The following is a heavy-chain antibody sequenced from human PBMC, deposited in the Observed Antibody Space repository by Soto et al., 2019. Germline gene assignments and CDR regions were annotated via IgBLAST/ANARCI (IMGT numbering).Heavy chain of an antibody. CDR1: GGSVSSGSYY. Sequence: SETLSLTCTVSGGSVSSGSYYWSWIRQPPGKGLEWIGYIYYSGSTNYNPSLKSRVTISVDTSKNQFSLKLSSVTAADTAVYYCARFSFSSSWYENWFDPWGQGTLVTVSS. D-gene: IGHD6-13*01. V-gene: IGHV4-61*01. CDR3: ARFSFSSSWYENWFDP. J-gene: IGHJ5*02. CDR2: IYYSGST.